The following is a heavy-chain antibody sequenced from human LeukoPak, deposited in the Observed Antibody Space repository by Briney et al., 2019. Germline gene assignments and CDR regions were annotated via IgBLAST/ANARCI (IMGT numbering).Heavy chain of an antibody. Sequence: SETLSLTCNVSGGSMSNIYYWGWIRQPPGKGLEWIGNIFYSGITYYNPSLRSRVTIAIDTSKSQFFLKLTSVTAADTAVYHCARHRSLSGYYQDWFDPWGQGTLVTVSS. CDR1: GGSMSNIYY. D-gene: IGHD3-22*01. CDR3: ARHRSLSGYYQDWFDP. CDR2: IFYSGIT. V-gene: IGHV4-39*01. J-gene: IGHJ5*02.